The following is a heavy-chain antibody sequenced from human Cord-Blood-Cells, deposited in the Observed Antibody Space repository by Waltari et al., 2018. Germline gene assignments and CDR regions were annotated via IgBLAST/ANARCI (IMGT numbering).Heavy chain of an antibody. Sequence: SWIRQPPGKGLEWIGYIYYSGSTNYNPSLKSRVTISVDTSKNQFSLKLSSVTAADTAVYYCARAGQWELRGYYYYGMDVWGQGTTVTVSS. D-gene: IGHD1-26*01. CDR3: ARAGQWELRGYYYYGMDV. J-gene: IGHJ6*02. CDR2: IYYSGST. V-gene: IGHV4-59*01.